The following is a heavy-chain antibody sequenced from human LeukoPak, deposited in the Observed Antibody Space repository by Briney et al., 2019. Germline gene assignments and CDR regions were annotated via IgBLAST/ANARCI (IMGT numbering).Heavy chain of an antibody. CDR3: ARGGNYDILTGYYYFDY. CDR2: ISAYNGNT. V-gene: IGHV1-18*01. J-gene: IGHJ4*02. D-gene: IGHD3-9*01. Sequence: ASVKVSCKASGYTFTSYGISWVQQAPGQGLEWMGWISAYNGNTNYAQKLQGRVTMTTDTSTSTAYMELRSLRSDDTAVYYCARGGNYDILTGYYYFDYWGQGTLVTVSS. CDR1: GYTFTSYG.